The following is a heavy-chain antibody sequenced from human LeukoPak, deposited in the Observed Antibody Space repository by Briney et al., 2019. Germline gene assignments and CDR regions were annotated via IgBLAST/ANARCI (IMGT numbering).Heavy chain of an antibody. V-gene: IGHV4-34*01. Sequence: PSETLSLTCAVYGGSFSGYYWSWIRQPPGKGLEWIGEINHSGSTNYNPSLKSRVTISVDTSKNQFSLKLSSVTAADTAVYYCAREGGYDLGIPTDDAFDIWGQGTMVTVSS. D-gene: IGHD3-16*01. CDR3: AREGGYDLGIPTDDAFDI. CDR1: GGSFSGYY. CDR2: INHSGST. J-gene: IGHJ3*02.